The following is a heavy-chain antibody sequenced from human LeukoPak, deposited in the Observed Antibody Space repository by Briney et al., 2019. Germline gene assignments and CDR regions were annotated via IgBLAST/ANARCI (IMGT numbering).Heavy chain of an antibody. D-gene: IGHD3-3*01. J-gene: IGHJ6*03. Sequence: SVKVSCKASGGTFSSYAISWMRLAPGQGLEWMGRIIPILGIANYAQKFQGRVTITADKSTSTAYMELSSLRSEDTAVYYCATVGWDFWSGSEGGYYYYMDVWGKGTTVTVSS. CDR3: ATVGWDFWSGSEGGYYYYMDV. CDR1: GGTFSSYA. CDR2: IIPILGIA. V-gene: IGHV1-69*04.